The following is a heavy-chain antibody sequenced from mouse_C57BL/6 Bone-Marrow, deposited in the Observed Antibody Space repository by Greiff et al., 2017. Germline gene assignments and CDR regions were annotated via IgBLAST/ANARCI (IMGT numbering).Heavy chain of an antibody. J-gene: IGHJ4*01. CDR3: ARVEENYGSNSYYAMDY. V-gene: IGHV1-64*01. CDR1: GYTFTSYW. Sequence: QVQLKQPGAELVKPGASVKLSCKASGYTFTSYWMHWVKQRPGQGLEWIGMIHPNSGSTNYNEKIKSKATLTVDKSSSTAYMQLSSLPSENSAVYYCARVEENYGSNSYYAMDYWGQGTSVTVSS. CDR2: IHPNSGST. D-gene: IGHD1-1*01.